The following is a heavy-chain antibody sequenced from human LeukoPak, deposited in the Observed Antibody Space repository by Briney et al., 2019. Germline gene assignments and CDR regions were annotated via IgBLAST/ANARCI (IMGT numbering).Heavy chain of an antibody. CDR1: GFSLRGYA. D-gene: IGHD6-19*01. CDR2: ISYDGRDQ. Sequence: GGSLRLSCVASGFSLRGYAMHWVRQAPGKGGLEWVTMISYDGRDQYYADSVKGRFTISRDNAKNSLYLQMNSLRAEDTALYYCANDIAGEQWLGFDYWGQGTLVTVSS. CDR3: ANDIAGEQWLGFDY. V-gene: IGHV3-30-3*02. J-gene: IGHJ4*02.